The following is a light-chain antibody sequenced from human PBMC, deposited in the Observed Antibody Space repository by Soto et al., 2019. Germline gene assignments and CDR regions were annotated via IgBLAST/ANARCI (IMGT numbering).Light chain of an antibody. CDR2: GVT. CDR1: SSDVGGYNS. V-gene: IGLV2-14*03. J-gene: IGLJ2*01. CDR3: TSYTSTYTLI. Sequence: QSALTQPASVSGSPGQSITISCTGTSSDVGGYNSVSWYQHHPGKAPKLMIYGVTNRPSGVSNRFSGSKSGNTASLTISGLQAEDEADYYCTSYTSTYTLIFGGGTKVTVL.